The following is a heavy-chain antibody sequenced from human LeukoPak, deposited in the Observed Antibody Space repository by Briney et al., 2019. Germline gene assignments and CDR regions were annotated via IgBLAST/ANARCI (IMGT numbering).Heavy chain of an antibody. CDR2: FDPEDGET. V-gene: IGHV1-24*01. D-gene: IGHD5-12*01. J-gene: IGHJ6*03. CDR3: ARGGEGYSGYGDYYYYYMDV. Sequence: ASVKVSCKVSGYTLTELSMHWVRQAPGKGLEWMGGFDPEDGETIYAQKFQGRVTMTEDTSTDTAYMELSSLRSEDTAVYYCARGGEGYSGYGDYYYYYMDVWGKGTTVTISS. CDR1: GYTLTELS.